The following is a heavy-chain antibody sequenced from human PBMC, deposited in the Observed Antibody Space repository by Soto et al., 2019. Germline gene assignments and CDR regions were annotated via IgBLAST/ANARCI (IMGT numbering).Heavy chain of an antibody. CDR1: GGSFSGYY. D-gene: IGHD3-9*01. CDR3: ARQLQYFDWLLPSLSGYFDY. V-gene: IGHV4-34*01. CDR2: INHSGST. Sequence: SETLSLTCAVYGGSFSGYYWSWIRQPPGKGLEWIGEINHSGSTNYNPSLKSQVTISVDTSKNQFSLKLSSVTAADTAVYYCARQLQYFDWLLPSLSGYFDYWGQGTLVTVSS. J-gene: IGHJ4*02.